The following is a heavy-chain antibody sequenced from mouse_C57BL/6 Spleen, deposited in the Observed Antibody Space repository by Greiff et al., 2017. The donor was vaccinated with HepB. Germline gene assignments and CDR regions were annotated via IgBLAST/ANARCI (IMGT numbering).Heavy chain of an antibody. CDR3: ARGHYDYDYYFDY. D-gene: IGHD2-4*01. CDR1: GYTFTSYW. CDR2: IDPSDSET. V-gene: IGHV1-52*01. Sequence: QVQLQQPGAELVRPGSSVKLSCKASGYTFTSYWMHWVKQRPIQGLEWIGNIDPSDSETHYNQKFKDKATLTVDKSSNTAYMPLSSLTSEDSAVYYCARGHYDYDYYFDYWGQGTTLTVSS. J-gene: IGHJ2*01.